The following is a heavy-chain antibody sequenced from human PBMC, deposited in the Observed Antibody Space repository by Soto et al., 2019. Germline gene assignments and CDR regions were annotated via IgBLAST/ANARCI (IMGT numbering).Heavy chain of an antibody. CDR3: ARGARVYSNYEDYYYYGMXV. V-gene: IGHV1-69*13. J-gene: IGHJ6*02. CDR1: GYTFTSYD. D-gene: IGHD4-4*01. CDR2: IIPIFGTA. Sequence: SVKVSCKASGYTFTSYDINWVRQATGQGLEWMGGIIPIFGTANYAQKFQGRVTITADESTSTAYMELSSLRSEDTAVYYCARGARVYSNYEDYYYYGMXVWSQGTTVTVSS.